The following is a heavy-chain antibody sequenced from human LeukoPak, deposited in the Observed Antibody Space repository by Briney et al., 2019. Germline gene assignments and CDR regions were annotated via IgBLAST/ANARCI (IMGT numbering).Heavy chain of an antibody. CDR3: ARARGDSNSYYIPYYFDY. CDR2: MYHSGNT. Sequence: SETLPLTCTVSGGSIRSTTYYWGWLRQPPGKGLEWIGEMYHSGNTNYNPSLKGRVTISVDMSKNQFSLKLNTVTAADTAVYYCARARGDSNSYYIPYYFDYWGQGALVAVSS. CDR1: GGSIRSTTYY. D-gene: IGHD5-24*01. J-gene: IGHJ4*02. V-gene: IGHV4-39*07.